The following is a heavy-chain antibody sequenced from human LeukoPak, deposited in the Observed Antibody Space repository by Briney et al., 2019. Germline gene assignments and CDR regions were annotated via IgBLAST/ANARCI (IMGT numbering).Heavy chain of an antibody. Sequence: GGSLRLSCAASGFTFSSYSMNWVRQAPGKGLEWVSSISSSSSYIYYADSVKGRFTISRDNAKNSLYLQMNSLRAEDTAVYYCARDPAIRYCSSTSCLGPPSTDYWGQGTLVTVSS. V-gene: IGHV3-21*01. J-gene: IGHJ4*02. CDR3: ARDPAIRYCSSTSCLGPPSTDY. CDR2: ISSSSSYI. D-gene: IGHD2-2*01. CDR1: GFTFSSYS.